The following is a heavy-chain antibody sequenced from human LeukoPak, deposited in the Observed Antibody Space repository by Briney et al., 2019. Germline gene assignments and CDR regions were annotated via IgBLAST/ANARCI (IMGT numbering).Heavy chain of an antibody. D-gene: IGHD6-19*01. CDR3: ARHLRQEVIAVAGTPYYFDY. CDR1: GGSISSNSYY. J-gene: IGHJ4*02. CDR2: IYYSGST. Sequence: SETLSLTCTVSGGSISSNSYYWGWIRQPPGKGLEWIGSIYYSGSTYYNPSLKSRVTISVDTSKNQFSLKLSSVTAADTAVYYCARHLRQEVIAVAGTPYYFDYWGQGTLVTVSS. V-gene: IGHV4-39*01.